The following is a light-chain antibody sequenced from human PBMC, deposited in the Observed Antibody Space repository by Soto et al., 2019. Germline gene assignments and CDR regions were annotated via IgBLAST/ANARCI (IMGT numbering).Light chain of an antibody. Sequence: DIVMTQSPDSLAVSLGERATISCRSSQRLSYNSNNRTRLAWYQQRPGQSPKLLIYWASTRESGVPDRFSGSGFGTDFTLTISSLQAADVAVYYCQQYYIPPLTFGPGTKVDLK. CDR1: QRLSYNSNNRTR. CDR3: QQYYIPPLT. V-gene: IGKV4-1*01. J-gene: IGKJ3*01. CDR2: WAS.